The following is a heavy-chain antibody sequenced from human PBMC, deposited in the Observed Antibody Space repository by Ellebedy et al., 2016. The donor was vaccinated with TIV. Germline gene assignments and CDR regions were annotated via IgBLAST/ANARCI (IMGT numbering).Heavy chain of an antibody. J-gene: IGHJ4*02. CDR1: GYTFTGYH. Sequence: ASVKVSCXASGYTFTGYHIHWVRQAPGQGLVWMGWINPNSGGTNYAQKFQGRVTMTRDTSISTAYMELSRLRSDDTAVYYCTRGGVTSGGLEYWGQGTLITVSS. V-gene: IGHV1-2*02. D-gene: IGHD2-21*02. CDR3: TRGGVTSGGLEY. CDR2: INPNSGGT.